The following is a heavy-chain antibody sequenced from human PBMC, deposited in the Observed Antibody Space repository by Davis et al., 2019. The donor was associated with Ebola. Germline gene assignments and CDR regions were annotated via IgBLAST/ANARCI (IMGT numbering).Heavy chain of an antibody. CDR3: AKDYGMDV. CDR1: GFTFSSYA. V-gene: IGHV3-23*01. CDR2: LGTRASTT. J-gene: IGHJ6*04. Sequence: GGSLRLSCAASGFTFSSYAMSWVRQTPGKGLEWVSTLGTRASTTYYADSVKGRFTISRDNSKSTLFLQMNSLRADDTATYYCAKDYGMDVWGKGTTVTVSS.